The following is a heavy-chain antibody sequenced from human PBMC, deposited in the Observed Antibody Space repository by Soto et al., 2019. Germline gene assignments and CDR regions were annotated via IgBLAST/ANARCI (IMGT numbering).Heavy chain of an antibody. V-gene: IGHV3-23*01. J-gene: IGHJ6*02. D-gene: IGHD5-12*01. CDR1: GFTFSSYA. Sequence: GGSLRLSCAASGFTFSSYAMSGVRQAPGKGLEWVSAISGSGGSTYYADSVKGRFTISRDNSKNTLYLQMNSLRAEDTAVYYCAWYSGYDSNYYYYGMDVWGQGTTVTVS. CDR3: AWYSGYDSNYYYYGMDV. CDR2: ISGSGGST.